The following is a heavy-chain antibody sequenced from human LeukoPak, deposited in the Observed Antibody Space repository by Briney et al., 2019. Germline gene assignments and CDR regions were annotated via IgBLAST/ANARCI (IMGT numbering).Heavy chain of an antibody. Sequence: PSETLSLTCTVSGGSVSSSSYYWGWIRQHPGKGLEWIGYIYYSGSTYYNPSLKSRVTISVDTSKNQFSLKLSSVTAADTAVYYCARDRRDYGDPISYGMDVWGQGTTVTVSS. J-gene: IGHJ6*02. CDR1: GGSVSSSSYY. CDR3: ARDRRDYGDPISYGMDV. D-gene: IGHD4-17*01. CDR2: IYYSGST. V-gene: IGHV4-31*03.